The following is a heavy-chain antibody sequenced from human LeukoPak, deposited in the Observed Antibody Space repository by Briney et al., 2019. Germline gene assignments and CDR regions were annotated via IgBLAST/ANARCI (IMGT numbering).Heavy chain of an antibody. CDR1: GFTFSSYA. J-gene: IGHJ6*03. V-gene: IGHV3-23*01. CDR2: ISGSGGST. CDR3: AKDGVRRCTNGVCYYYYYMDV. D-gene: IGHD2-8*01. Sequence: GGSLRLSCAASGFTFSSYAMSWVRQAPGKGLEWVSAISGSGGSTYYADSVKGRFTISRDNSKNTLYLQMNSLRAEDTAVYYCAKDGVRRCTNGVCYYYYYMDVWGKGTTVTVSS.